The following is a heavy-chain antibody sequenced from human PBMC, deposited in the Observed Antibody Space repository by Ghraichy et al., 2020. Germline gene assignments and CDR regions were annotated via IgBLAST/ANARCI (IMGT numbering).Heavy chain of an antibody. J-gene: IGHJ6*02. V-gene: IGHV4-39*01. Sequence: SETLSLTCTVSGGSISSSSYYWGWIRQPPGKGLEWIGSIYYSGSTYYNPSLKSRVTISVDTSKNQFSLKLSSVTAADTAVYYCASIYSSGWYYYYYYYGMDVWGQGTTVTVSS. CDR3: ASIYSSGWYYYYYYYGMDV. CDR2: IYYSGST. D-gene: IGHD6-19*01. CDR1: GGSISSSSYY.